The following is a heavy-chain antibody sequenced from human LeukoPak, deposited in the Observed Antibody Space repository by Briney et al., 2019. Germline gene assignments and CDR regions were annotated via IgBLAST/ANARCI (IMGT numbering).Heavy chain of an antibody. J-gene: IGHJ5*02. V-gene: IGHV4-59*02. CDR3: TRGHWGLQS. D-gene: IGHD7-27*01. Sequence: SETLSLTCTVSGASVTDYYWSWIRQSPGKGLEWISYIHHSGNSDYNPSLRSRVTTSLDTSKNQFSLNLISVTAADTAVYYCTRGHWGLQSWSQGALVTVSS. CDR2: IHHSGNS. CDR1: GASVTDYY.